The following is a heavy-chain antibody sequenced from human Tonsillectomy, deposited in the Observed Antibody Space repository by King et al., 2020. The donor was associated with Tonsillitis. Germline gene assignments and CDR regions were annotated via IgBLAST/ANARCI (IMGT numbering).Heavy chain of an antibody. J-gene: IGHJ3*02. CDR2: IIPIFGTA. Sequence: QLVQSGAEVKKPGSSVKVSCKASGGTFSSYAISWVRQAPGQGREWMGGIIPIFGTANYAQKFQGRVTITADKSTSTAYMGLSSLRSEDTAVYYCAERTQRRSAFDIWGQGTMVTVSS. CDR3: AERTQRRSAFDI. V-gene: IGHV1-69*06. CDR1: GGTFSSYA. D-gene: IGHD1-14*01.